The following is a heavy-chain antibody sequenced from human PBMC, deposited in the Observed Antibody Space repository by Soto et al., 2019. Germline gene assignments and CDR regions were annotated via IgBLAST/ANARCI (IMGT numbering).Heavy chain of an antibody. CDR1: GDSVSSNSAA. J-gene: IGHJ6*02. CDR2: TYYRSKWYN. V-gene: IGHV6-1*01. CDR3: ARDGYSSSWPVDYYYGMDV. Sequence: SQTLSLTCAISGDSVSSNSAAWNWIRQSPSRGLEWLGRTYYRSKWYNDYAVSVKSRITINPDTSKNQFSLQLNSVTPEDTAVYYCARDGYSSSWPVDYYYGMDVWGQGTTVTVSS. D-gene: IGHD6-13*01.